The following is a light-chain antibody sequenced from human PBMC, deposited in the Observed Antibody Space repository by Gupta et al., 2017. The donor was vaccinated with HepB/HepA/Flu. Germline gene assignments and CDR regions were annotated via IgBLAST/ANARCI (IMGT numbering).Light chain of an antibody. J-gene: IGKJ4*01. CDR1: QSISSY. V-gene: IGKV3-11*01. Sequence: EIVLTQSPVTLSLSPGERATLSCWASQSISSYLAWYQQRPGQAPRLLIYDASNRATGIPARFSGSGSGTDFTLTISSLEPEDFAVYYCQQRSNWPLTFGGGTKVEIK. CDR3: QQRSNWPLT. CDR2: DAS.